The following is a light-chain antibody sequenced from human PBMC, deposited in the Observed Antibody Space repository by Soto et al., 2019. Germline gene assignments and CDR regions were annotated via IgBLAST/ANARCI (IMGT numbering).Light chain of an antibody. J-gene: IGKJ4*01. Sequence: DIQMTQSPSSLSASVGDRVTITCQASQDISNYLNWYQQKPGKAPKLLIYDAANLETGVPSRFSGSRSGTDFTFTISSLQPEDMATYYCQQYDTLPSFGGGTKVEFK. V-gene: IGKV1-33*01. CDR3: QQYDTLPS. CDR2: DAA. CDR1: QDISNY.